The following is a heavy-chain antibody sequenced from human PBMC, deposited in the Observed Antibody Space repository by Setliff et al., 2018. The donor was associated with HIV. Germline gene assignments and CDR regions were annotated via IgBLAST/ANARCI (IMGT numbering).Heavy chain of an antibody. Sequence: SVKVSCKASGYIFTSYGISWVRQAPGQGLEWMGRIIPILGVPRYAQKFQGRVTITADKSTSTSYMHLSSLRAEDTAVYFCARGGDYDSSGYYVTWGQGSLVTVSS. CDR2: IIPILGVP. D-gene: IGHD3-22*01. CDR1: GYIFTSYG. CDR3: ARGGDYDSSGYYVT. J-gene: IGHJ4*02. V-gene: IGHV1-69*04.